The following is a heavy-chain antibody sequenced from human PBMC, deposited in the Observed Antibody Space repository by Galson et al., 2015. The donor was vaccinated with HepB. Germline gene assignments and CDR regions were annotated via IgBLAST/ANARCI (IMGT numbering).Heavy chain of an antibody. J-gene: IGHJ6*02. D-gene: IGHD5-12*01. CDR3: AKTTEGGGYSGYDWGYYYYYGMDV. CDR1: GFTFSSYA. CDR2: ISGSGGST. V-gene: IGHV3-23*01. Sequence: SLRLSCAASGFTFSSYAMSWVRQAPGKGLEWVSAISGSGGSTYYADSVKGRFTISRDNSKNTLYLQMNSLRAEDTAVYYCAKTTEGGGYSGYDWGYYYYYGMDVWGQGTTVTVSS.